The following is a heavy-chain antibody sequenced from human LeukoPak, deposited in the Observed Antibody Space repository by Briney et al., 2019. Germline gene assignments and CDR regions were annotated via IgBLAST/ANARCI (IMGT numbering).Heavy chain of an antibody. V-gene: IGHV3-66*01. CDR2: IYSSGST. CDR1: GFTVSSNY. CDR3: ARDGDYYDSSGDYYYYGMDV. D-gene: IGHD3-22*01. Sequence: HPGGSLRFSCAASGFTVSSNYMSWVRQAPGKGLEWVSVIYSSGSTYYADSVKGRFTISRDNSKNTLYLQMNSLRAEDTAVYYCARDGDYYDSSGDYYYYGMDVWGQGTTVTVSS. J-gene: IGHJ6*02.